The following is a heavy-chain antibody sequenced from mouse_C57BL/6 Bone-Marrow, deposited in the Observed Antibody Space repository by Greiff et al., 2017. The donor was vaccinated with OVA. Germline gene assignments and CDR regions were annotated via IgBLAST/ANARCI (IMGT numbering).Heavy chain of an antibody. Sequence: EVKLMESGTLLARPGASFPICCTPCVSPFPSSCRPWVKQRPGHVLQWIGAIYPGNGDTSYNQKFKGKAKLTAVTSASTAYMELSSLTNEDSEVYYCTRSYGNYLHYWGQGTTLTVSS. J-gene: IGHJ2*01. CDR3: TRSYGNYLHY. V-gene: IGHV1-5*01. CDR1: VSPFPSSC. CDR2: IYPGNGDT. D-gene: IGHD2-1*01.